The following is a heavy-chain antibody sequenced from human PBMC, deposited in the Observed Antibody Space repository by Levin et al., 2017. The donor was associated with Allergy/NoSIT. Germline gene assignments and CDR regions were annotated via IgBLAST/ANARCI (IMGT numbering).Heavy chain of an antibody. J-gene: IGHJ4*02. Sequence: QPGGSLRLSCAASGLRFSDYGMHWVRQAPDSGLEWVALITSDGSNIFYADSVKGRFIISRDNSRNILYLQLNSLRPEDTAVYYCASRGSFDHWGQGTLVTVSS. CDR1: GLRFSDYG. D-gene: IGHD3-10*01. CDR3: ASRGSFDH. V-gene: IGHV3-30*03. CDR2: ITSDGSNI.